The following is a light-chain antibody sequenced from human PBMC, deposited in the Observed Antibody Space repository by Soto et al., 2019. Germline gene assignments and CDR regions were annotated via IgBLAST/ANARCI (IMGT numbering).Light chain of an antibody. CDR2: GAS. Sequence: EILMTQSPATLSVSPGERPTLSCRAGQSVSSDLAWYQQKPGQAPRLLIYGASTRATGIPARFNGSGSGTEFTLTISSLQSEDFAIYYCQQYNDWPYTFGQGTNPEIK. CDR1: QSVSSD. J-gene: IGKJ2*01. V-gene: IGKV3-15*01. CDR3: QQYNDWPYT.